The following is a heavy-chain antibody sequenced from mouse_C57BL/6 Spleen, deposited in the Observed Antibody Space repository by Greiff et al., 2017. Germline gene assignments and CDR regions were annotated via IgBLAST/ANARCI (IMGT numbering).Heavy chain of an antibody. D-gene: IGHD2-1*01. V-gene: IGHV1-15*01. CDR1: GYTFTDYE. J-gene: IGHJ2*01. CDR3: TRRGELLYYFDY. CDR2: IDPETGGT. Sequence: QVQLKQSGAELVRPGASVTLSCKASGYTFTDYEMHWVKQTPVHGLEWIGAIDPETGGTAYNQKFKGKAILTADKSSSTAYMGLRSLTSEDSAVYYCTRRGELLYYFDYWGQGTTRTVSS.